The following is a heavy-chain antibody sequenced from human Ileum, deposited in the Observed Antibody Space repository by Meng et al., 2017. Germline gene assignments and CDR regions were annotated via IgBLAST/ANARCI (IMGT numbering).Heavy chain of an antibody. CDR3: VRDAMRGGDFDY. J-gene: IGHJ4*02. CDR2: IGPDGSQK. CDR1: GFTFSTYW. Sequence: GGSLRLSCVVSGFTFSTYWMNWVRQTPEKGLQWVASIGPDGSQKYYVDSVRGRFTVSRDNAQNSVFLEINSLRTEDTAVYYCVRDAMRGGDFDYWGQGALVTVSS. V-gene: IGHV3-7*01. D-gene: IGHD3-10*01.